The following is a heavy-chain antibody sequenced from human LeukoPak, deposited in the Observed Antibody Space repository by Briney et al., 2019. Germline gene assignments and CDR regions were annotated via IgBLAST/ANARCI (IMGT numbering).Heavy chain of an antibody. D-gene: IGHD3-16*02. Sequence: SQTLSLTCAISGDSVSMNSAAWNCIRQSPSRGLGWLGRTYYRSKWYNEYAVSVKSRINGNPDTSKNQFSLQQNSVTPEDTAVYYCARSLPRAFDIWGQGTMVTVSS. CDR2: TYYRSKWYN. CDR3: ARSLPRAFDI. J-gene: IGHJ3*02. V-gene: IGHV6-1*01. CDR1: GDSVSMNSAA.